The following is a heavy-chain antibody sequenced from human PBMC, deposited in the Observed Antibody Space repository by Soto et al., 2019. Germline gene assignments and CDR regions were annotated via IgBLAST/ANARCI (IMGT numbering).Heavy chain of an antibody. CDR2: IYHSGST. D-gene: IGHD4-17*01. J-gene: IGHJ4*02. V-gene: IGHV4-30-2*01. CDR3: ARAMTTVTTIDY. CDR1: GGSISSGGYS. Sequence: SETLSLTCAVSGGSISSGGYSWSWIRQPPGKGLEWIGYIYHSGSTYYNPSLKRRVTISVDRSKNQFSLKLSSVTAADTAVYYCARAMTTVTTIDYWGQGTLVTVSS.